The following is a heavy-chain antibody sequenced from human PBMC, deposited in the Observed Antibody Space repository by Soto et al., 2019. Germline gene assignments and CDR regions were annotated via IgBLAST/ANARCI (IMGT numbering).Heavy chain of an antibody. CDR1: GFTFSSYG. V-gene: IGHV3-30*18. J-gene: IGHJ4*02. Sequence: QVQLVESGGGVVQPGRSLRLSCAASGFTFSSYGMHWVRQAPGKGLEWVAVISYDGSNKYYADSVKGRFTISRDKSKNALYLKKNSMRAEDTAVYYCEQDLHDSGDDVVYWGQGTLVTVSS. D-gene: IGHD4-17*01. CDR2: ISYDGSNK. CDR3: EQDLHDSGDDVVY.